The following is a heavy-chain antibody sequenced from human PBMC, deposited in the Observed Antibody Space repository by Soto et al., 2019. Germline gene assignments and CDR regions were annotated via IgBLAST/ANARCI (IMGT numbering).Heavy chain of an antibody. CDR1: GVSISSGGYY. Sequence: TLSLTCNVSGVSISSGGYYWSWIRQHPAKGLEWIGHIYYSGSTYYNPSLKSRVTISVDTSKNQFSLKLSSVTAADTAVYYCARGRPDDYGDPDYFDYWGQGALVTVSS. V-gene: IGHV4-31*03. CDR2: IYYSGST. J-gene: IGHJ4*02. D-gene: IGHD4-17*01. CDR3: ARGRPDDYGDPDYFDY.